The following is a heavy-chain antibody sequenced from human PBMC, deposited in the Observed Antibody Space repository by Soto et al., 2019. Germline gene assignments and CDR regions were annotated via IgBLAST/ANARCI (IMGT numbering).Heavy chain of an antibody. CDR3: ARGSVRNYGSGSYYNPHYYYYYMDV. CDR1: GDSVSSNSAA. Sequence: PSQTLSLTCAISGDSVSSNSAAWNWIRQSPSRGLEWLGRTYYRSKWYNDYAVSVKSRITINPDTSKNQFSLQLNSVTPEDTAVYYCARGSVRNYGSGSYYNPHYYYYYMDVWGKGTTVTVSS. CDR2: TYYRSKWYN. J-gene: IGHJ6*03. V-gene: IGHV6-1*01. D-gene: IGHD3-10*01.